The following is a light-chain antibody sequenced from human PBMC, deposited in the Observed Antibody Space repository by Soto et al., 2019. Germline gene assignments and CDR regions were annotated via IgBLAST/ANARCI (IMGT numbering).Light chain of an antibody. J-gene: IGKJ2*01. V-gene: IGKV1-39*01. CDR2: GAS. Sequence: DIQMTQSPSSLSASVGDRVTITCRASQSISSYLNWYQQKPGKAPKVLIYGASSLQSGVPSRFSGSGSGTDFTLTISSLQPEDFATYYCQQSYRDTFGQGTKLEIK. CDR1: QSISSY. CDR3: QQSYRDT.